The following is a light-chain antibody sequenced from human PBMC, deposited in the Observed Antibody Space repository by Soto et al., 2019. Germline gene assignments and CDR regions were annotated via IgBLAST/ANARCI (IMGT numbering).Light chain of an antibody. CDR2: DAS. CDR1: QTIGSW. Sequence: DIQMTQSPSTLSASVGDRVTISCRSSQTIGSWLAWYQQKPGKAPKLLIYDASRLESGVPSNFSGSGSGTQFTLTISSLQPDDFSTFYCQQYNNYPWTFGQGTKVDIK. J-gene: IGKJ1*01. CDR3: QQYNNYPWT. V-gene: IGKV1-5*01.